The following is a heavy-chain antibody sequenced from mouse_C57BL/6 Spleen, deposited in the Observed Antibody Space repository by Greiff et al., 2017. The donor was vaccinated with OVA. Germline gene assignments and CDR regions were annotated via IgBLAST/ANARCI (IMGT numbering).Heavy chain of an antibody. CDR2: ISYDGSN. D-gene: IGHD6-1*01. V-gene: IGHV3-6*01. CDR1: GYSITSGYY. Sequence: EVQLQQSGPGLVKPSQSLSLTCSVPGYSITSGYYWNWIRQFPGNKLEWMGYISYDGSNNYNPSLKNRISITRDTSKNQFFLKLNSVTTEDTATYYCAREPTGYFDVWGTGTTVTVSS. J-gene: IGHJ1*03. CDR3: AREPTGYFDV.